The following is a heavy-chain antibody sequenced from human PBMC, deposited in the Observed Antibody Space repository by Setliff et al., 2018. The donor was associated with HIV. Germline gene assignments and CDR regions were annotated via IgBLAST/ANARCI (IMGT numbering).Heavy chain of an antibody. D-gene: IGHD1-26*01. CDR2: IIPILGTT. J-gene: IGHJ3*01. V-gene: IGHV1-69*05. CDR3: ARDRGGSYADACDV. CDR1: GGTFSSNA. Sequence: SVKVSCKSSGGTFSSNAISWVRQAPGHGLEWIGGIIPILGTTHYSQKFQDRVTITRDESTRTAYLEGNNLGSEDTAIYYCARDRGGSYADACDVWGQGTMVTVS.